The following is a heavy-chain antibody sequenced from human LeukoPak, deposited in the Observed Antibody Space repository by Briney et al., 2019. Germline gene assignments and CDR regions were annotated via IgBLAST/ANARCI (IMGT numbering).Heavy chain of an antibody. Sequence: ASVKVSCKASGYTFTSYYMHWVLQAPGQGLEWMGIINPSGGSTSYAQKFQGRVTMTRDTSTSTVYMELSSPRSEDTAVYYCARGMDTVVVPAAMRIDYWGQGTLVTVSS. V-gene: IGHV1-46*01. CDR3: ARGMDTVVVPAAMRIDY. CDR2: INPSGGST. CDR1: GYTFTSYY. D-gene: IGHD2-2*03. J-gene: IGHJ4*02.